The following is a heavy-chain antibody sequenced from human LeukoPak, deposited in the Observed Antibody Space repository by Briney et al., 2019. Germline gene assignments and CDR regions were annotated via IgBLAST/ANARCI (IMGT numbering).Heavy chain of an antibody. D-gene: IGHD4-23*01. CDR2: IRYDGTTK. CDR1: GFTFSSYA. Sequence: PGGSLRLSCAASGFTFSSYAMHWVRQAPGKGLQWVPFIRYDGTTKYYADSVKGRFTISRDNSKNTLYLQMNSLRVDDTAVYYCAKDGGYGGALFDSWGQGTLVTVSS. V-gene: IGHV3-30*02. CDR3: AKDGGYGGALFDS. J-gene: IGHJ4*02.